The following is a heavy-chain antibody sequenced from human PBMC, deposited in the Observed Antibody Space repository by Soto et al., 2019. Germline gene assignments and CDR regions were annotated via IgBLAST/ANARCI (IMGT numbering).Heavy chain of an antibody. CDR2: IDSDGSST. Sequence: EVQLVESGGGLVQPGGSLRVSCAASGFTFGSYWMNWVRQAPGKGLVWVSRIDSDGSSTTYADSVKGRFTTSGDNAKNTLYLQMSRLRVEDTAVYYCARGRPYGMDVWGQGTTVTVSS. CDR3: ARGRPYGMDV. V-gene: IGHV3-74*01. J-gene: IGHJ6*02. CDR1: GFTFGSYW.